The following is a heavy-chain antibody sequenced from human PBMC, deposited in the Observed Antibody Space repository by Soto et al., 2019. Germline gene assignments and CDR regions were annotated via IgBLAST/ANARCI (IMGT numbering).Heavy chain of an antibody. CDR3: AKGHSSSWSKYYYYYYGMDV. J-gene: IGHJ6*02. D-gene: IGHD6-13*01. Sequence: GGSLRLSCAASGFTFSSYGMHWVRQAPGKGLEWVAVISYDGSNKYYADSVKGRFTISRDNSKNTLYLQMNSLRAEDTAVYYCAKGHSSSWSKYYYYYYGMDVWGQGTTVTLSS. CDR2: ISYDGSNK. CDR1: GFTFSSYG. V-gene: IGHV3-30*18.